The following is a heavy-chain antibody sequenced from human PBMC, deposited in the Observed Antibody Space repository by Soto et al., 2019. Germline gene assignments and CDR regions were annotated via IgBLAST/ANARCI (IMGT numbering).Heavy chain of an antibody. D-gene: IGHD5-12*01. CDR3: ARQYRGYDAFDI. V-gene: IGHV3-13*01. J-gene: IGHJ3*02. Sequence: PGGSLRLSCAASGFTFSSYDMHWVRQATGKGLEWVSAIGTAGDTYYPGSVKGRFTISRENAKNSLHLQMNSLRAGDTAVYYCARQYRGYDAFDIWGQGTMVTVSS. CDR1: GFTFSSYD. CDR2: IGTAGDT.